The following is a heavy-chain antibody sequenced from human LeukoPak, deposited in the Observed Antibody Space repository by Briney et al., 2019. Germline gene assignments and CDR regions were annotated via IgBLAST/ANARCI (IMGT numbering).Heavy chain of an antibody. V-gene: IGHV4-31*02. CDR2: IYHTGST. Sequence: LRLSCAASGFTFSSCGMSWIRQHPGKGLEWIGYIYHTGSTYYNPSLRSRVTFSVDTSKNQFSLKVNSVTAADTAVYYCARGDSSGTENAFDIWGQGTLVTVSS. J-gene: IGHJ3*02. D-gene: IGHD3-22*01. CDR3: ARGDSSGTENAFDI. CDR1: GFTFSSCG.